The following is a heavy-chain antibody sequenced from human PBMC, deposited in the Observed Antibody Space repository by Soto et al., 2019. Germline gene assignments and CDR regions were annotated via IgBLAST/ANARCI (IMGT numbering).Heavy chain of an antibody. V-gene: IGHV4-34*01. CDR3: AREDCSGGSCYSLAGGMDV. Sequence: QVQLQQWGAGLLKPSETLSLTCAVYGGSFSGYYWSWIRQPPGKGLEWIGEINHSGSTNYNPSLKSRLTLSVDTSKNQFSLKLSSVTAADTAVYYCAREDCSGGSCYSLAGGMDVWGQGTTVTVSS. D-gene: IGHD2-15*01. CDR2: INHSGST. J-gene: IGHJ6*02. CDR1: GGSFSGYY.